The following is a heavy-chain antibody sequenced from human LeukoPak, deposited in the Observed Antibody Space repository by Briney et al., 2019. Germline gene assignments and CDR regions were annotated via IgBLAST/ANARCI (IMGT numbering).Heavy chain of an antibody. CDR1: GGSFSSYY. Sequence: SETLSLTCAVYGGSFSSYYWSWIRQPPGKGLEWIGYIYYSGSTNYNPSLKSRVTISVDTSKNQFSLKLSSVTAADTAVYYCARFTLNYYHYYMDVWGKGTTVTVSS. J-gene: IGHJ6*03. CDR2: IYYSGST. V-gene: IGHV4-59*01. CDR3: ARFTLNYYHYYMDV. D-gene: IGHD2-15*01.